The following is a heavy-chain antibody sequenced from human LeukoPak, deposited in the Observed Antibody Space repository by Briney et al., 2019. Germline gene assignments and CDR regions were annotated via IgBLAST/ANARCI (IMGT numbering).Heavy chain of an antibody. CDR1: GFTFRSYG. CDR2: IWYDGSNK. V-gene: IGHV3-33*01. J-gene: IGHJ4*02. CDR3: AREGEHWLEDY. Sequence: GRSLRLSCAASGFTFRSYGMHWVRQAPGKGLQWVAVIWYDGSNKIYADSVKGRFTISRDNSKNTLYLQVNSLRVEDTAVYYCAREGEHWLEDYWGQGTLVTVSA. D-gene: IGHD6-19*01.